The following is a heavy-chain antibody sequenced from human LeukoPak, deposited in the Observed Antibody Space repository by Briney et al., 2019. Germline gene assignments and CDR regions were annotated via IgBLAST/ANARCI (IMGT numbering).Heavy chain of an antibody. J-gene: IGHJ4*02. CDR1: GYTFTSYD. Sequence: GASVKVSCKASGYTFTSYDINWVRQATGQGREWMGWINPNSGNTGYAQKFQGRVTMTRNTSISTAYMELSSLRSEDTAVYYCARGSVGATAQFDYWGQGTLVTVSS. CDR2: INPNSGNT. CDR3: ARGSVGATAQFDY. D-gene: IGHD1-26*01. V-gene: IGHV1-8*01.